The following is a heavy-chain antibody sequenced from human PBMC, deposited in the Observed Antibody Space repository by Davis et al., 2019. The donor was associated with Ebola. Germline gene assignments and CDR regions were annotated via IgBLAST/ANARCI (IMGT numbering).Heavy chain of an antibody. Sequence: GESLKISCVASGFTFSTYWMSWVRQVPGKGLEWVAVIWYDGSNKYYADSVKGRFTISRDNSKNTLYLQMNSLRAEDTAVYYCAREARGYSSGCFDYWGQGTLVTVSS. CDR3: AREARGYSSGCFDY. J-gene: IGHJ4*02. V-gene: IGHV3-33*08. D-gene: IGHD6-19*01. CDR2: IWYDGSNK. CDR1: GFTFSTYW.